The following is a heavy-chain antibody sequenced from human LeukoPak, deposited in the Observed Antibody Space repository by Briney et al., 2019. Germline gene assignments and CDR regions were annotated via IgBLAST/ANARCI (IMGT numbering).Heavy chain of an antibody. Sequence: SETLSLTCTVSGGSISSSSYYWGGIRQPPGKGLEWIGSIYYSGSTYYNPSLKSRVTISVDTSKNQFSLKLSSVTAADTAVYYCARIRLSSGWYTIDYWGQGTLVTVSS. J-gene: IGHJ4*02. V-gene: IGHV4-39*01. CDR2: IYYSGST. CDR1: GGSISSSSYY. D-gene: IGHD6-19*01. CDR3: ARIRLSSGWYTIDY.